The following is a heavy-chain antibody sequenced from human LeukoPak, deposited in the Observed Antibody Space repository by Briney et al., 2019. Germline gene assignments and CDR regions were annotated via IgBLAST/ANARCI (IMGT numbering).Heavy chain of an antibody. CDR1: GGSFSGYY. V-gene: IGHV4-34*10. Sequence: SETLSLTCAFYGGSFSGYYWSWIRQPPGKGLEWIGEINHSGGTKYNPSLKSRITMSVDTSKNQFSLKLSSVTAADTAVYYCAREREVGAPHAFDIWGQGTMVTVSS. CDR3: AREREVGAPHAFDI. CDR2: INHSGGT. D-gene: IGHD1-26*01. J-gene: IGHJ3*02.